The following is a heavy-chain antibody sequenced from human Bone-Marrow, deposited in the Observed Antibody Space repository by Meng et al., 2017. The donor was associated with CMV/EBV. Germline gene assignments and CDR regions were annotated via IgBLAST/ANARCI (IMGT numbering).Heavy chain of an antibody. Sequence: GESLKSSCSASGFSFSNYGMHWVRKAPGKGLEWVAFIRYDGSNQDVLDSVKGRFTISRDNSKNTLFLQMNSLRAEDTAMYYCVKDLLLTSWYPDAFDIWGQGTMVTVSS. CDR3: VKDLLLTSWYPDAFDI. D-gene: IGHD6-13*01. V-gene: IGHV3-30*02. J-gene: IGHJ3*02. CDR1: GFSFSNYG. CDR2: IRYDGSNQ.